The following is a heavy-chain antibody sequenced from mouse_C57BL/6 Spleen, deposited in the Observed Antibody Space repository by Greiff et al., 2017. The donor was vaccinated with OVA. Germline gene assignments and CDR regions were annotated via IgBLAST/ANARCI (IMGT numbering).Heavy chain of an antibody. CDR1: GYAFSSSW. CDR3: ARREAPDYYFDY. V-gene: IGHV1-82*01. CDR2: IYPGDGDT. Sequence: VQLQESGPELVKPGASVKISCKASGYAFSSSWMNWVKQRPGKGLEWIGRIYPGDGDTNYNGKFKGKATLTADKSSSTAYMQLSSLTSEDSAVYFCARREAPDYYFDYWGQGTTLTVSS. J-gene: IGHJ2*01.